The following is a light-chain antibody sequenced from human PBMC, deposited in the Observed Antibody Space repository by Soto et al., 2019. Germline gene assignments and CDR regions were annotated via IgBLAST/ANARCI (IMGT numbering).Light chain of an antibody. J-gene: IGLJ3*02. CDR2: EGS. CDR1: SSDVGSYNL. V-gene: IGLV2-23*01. CDR3: CSYAGSNTWV. Sequence: QSALTQPASVSGSPGQSITISCTGTSSDVGSYNLVSWYQQHPGKAPKLMIYEGSKRHSGVSNRFSGSKSGNTASLTSSGLQAEDEADYYCCSYAGSNTWVFGGGTKVTVL.